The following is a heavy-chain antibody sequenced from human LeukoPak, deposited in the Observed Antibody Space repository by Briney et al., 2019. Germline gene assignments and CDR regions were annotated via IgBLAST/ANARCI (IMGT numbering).Heavy chain of an antibody. CDR3: AKDKGGWPAGWFDP. Sequence: GGSLRLSCAASGFTFDDYPMHWVRQAPGKGLEWVSGISWNSGAIGYADSVKGRFTISRDNAKNSLYLQMNSLRAEDTALYYCAKDKGGWPAGWFDPWGQGTLVTVSS. V-gene: IGHV3-9*01. CDR1: GFTFDDYP. J-gene: IGHJ5*02. D-gene: IGHD6-19*01. CDR2: ISWNSGAI.